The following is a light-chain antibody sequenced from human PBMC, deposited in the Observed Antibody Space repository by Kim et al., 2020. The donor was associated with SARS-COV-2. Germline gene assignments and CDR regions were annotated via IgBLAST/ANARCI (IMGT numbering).Light chain of an antibody. CDR3: QSYYNTEWV. CDR2: EDD. Sequence: GKTVTISGTRSSGSIASNYVQWFQQRPASAPTTVIFEDDHRPSGVPDRFSGSIDRSSNSASLTISGLETEDEADYYCQSYYNTEWVLGGGTKVTVL. CDR1: SGSIASNY. J-gene: IGLJ3*02. V-gene: IGLV6-57*03.